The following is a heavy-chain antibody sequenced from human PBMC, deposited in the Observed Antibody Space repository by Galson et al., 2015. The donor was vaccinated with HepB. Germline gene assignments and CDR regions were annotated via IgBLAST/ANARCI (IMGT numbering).Heavy chain of an antibody. CDR1: GFTFSSYG. Sequence: SLRLSCAASGFTFSSYGMHWVRQAPGKGLEWVAVIWYDGSNKYYADSVKGRFTISRDNSKNTLYLQMNSLRAEDTAVYYCARDGAIPGAHAFDIWGQGTMVTVSS. D-gene: IGHD2-21*01. J-gene: IGHJ3*02. CDR3: ARDGAIPGAHAFDI. CDR2: IWYDGSNK. V-gene: IGHV3-33*01.